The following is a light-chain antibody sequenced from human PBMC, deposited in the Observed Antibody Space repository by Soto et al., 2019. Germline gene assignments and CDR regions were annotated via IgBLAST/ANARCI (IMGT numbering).Light chain of an antibody. Sequence: EIVLTQSPATLSLSPGERATLSCRASQSVRTSLAWYQQQPGQAPRLLIYDASNRATGVPARFSGSGSGTDFTLTISSLLPKDFAVYYCQQRSNWPGTFGQGTKVEIK. J-gene: IGKJ1*01. V-gene: IGKV3-11*01. CDR1: QSVRTS. CDR2: DAS. CDR3: QQRSNWPGT.